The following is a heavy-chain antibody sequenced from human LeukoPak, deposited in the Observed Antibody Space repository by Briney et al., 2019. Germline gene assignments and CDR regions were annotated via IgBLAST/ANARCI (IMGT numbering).Heavy chain of an antibody. CDR1: GFTLSSYW. Sequence: PGGSLRLSCAASGFTLSSYWMHWVRQAPGKGLVWVSRINSDGRSTSYADSVKGRFTISRDNAKNTLYLQMNSLRVEDTAVYHCARAYCGGDCYSRAMDYWGQGTLVTVSS. J-gene: IGHJ4*02. V-gene: IGHV3-74*01. CDR3: ARAYCGGDCYSRAMDY. D-gene: IGHD2-21*02. CDR2: INSDGRST.